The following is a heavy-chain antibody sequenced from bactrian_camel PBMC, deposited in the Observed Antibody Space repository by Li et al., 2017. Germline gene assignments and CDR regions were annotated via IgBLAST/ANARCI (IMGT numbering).Heavy chain of an antibody. CDR1: GYTYRRYC. V-gene: IGHV3S31*01. D-gene: IGHD4*01. J-gene: IGHJ4*01. CDR2: IMIVGATT. CDR3: AVGGSAIIATTFAL. Sequence: DVQLVESGGGSVQAGGSLRLSCVVSGYTYRRYCMGWFRQAPGKEREGVAAIMIVGATTYYADSVKGRFTISQDNAKSTLYLQMNSLEAEDSGVYSCAVGGSAIIATTFALRGQGTQVTVS.